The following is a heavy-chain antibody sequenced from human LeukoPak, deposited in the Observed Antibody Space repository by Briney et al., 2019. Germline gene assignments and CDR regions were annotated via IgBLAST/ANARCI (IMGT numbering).Heavy chain of an antibody. CDR1: GGSFSGYY. CDR3: ARLYYYDSSGPVDY. V-gene: IGHV4-34*01. J-gene: IGHJ4*02. Sequence: SETLSLTCAVYGGSFSGYYWSWIRQPPGKGLEWIGEINHSGSTNYNPSLKSRVTISVDTSKNQFSLKLSSVTAADTAVYYCARLYYYDSSGPVDYWGQGTLVTVSS. CDR2: INHSGST. D-gene: IGHD3-22*01.